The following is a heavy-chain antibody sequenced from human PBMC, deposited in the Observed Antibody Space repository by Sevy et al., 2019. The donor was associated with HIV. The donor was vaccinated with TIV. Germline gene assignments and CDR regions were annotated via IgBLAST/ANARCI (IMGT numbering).Heavy chain of an antibody. V-gene: IGHV3-23*01. CDR3: AREGCTKPHDY. CDR1: GFTFSKYS. Sequence: GGSLRLSCAASGFTFSKYSMSWVRQPPGKGLEWVSTLSFSCGEPKYADSVKGRFTISRDNSKSSVYLQMNNLRPEDTAVYYCAREGCTKPHDYWGQGTLVTVSS. J-gene: IGHJ4*02. D-gene: IGHD2-8*01. CDR2: LSFSCGEP.